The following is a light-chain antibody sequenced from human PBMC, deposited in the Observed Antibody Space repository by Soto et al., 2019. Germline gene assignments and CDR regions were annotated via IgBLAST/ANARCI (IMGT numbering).Light chain of an antibody. CDR1: NSNIGSHT. CDR3: SVWDDSLNGWV. V-gene: IGLV1-44*01. CDR2: SNN. Sequence: QSVLTQLPSASGTPGQRVTISCSGSNSNIGSHTVNWYQQFPGTAPKLLMYSNNQRPSGVPDRFSGSKSGTSASLAISGLQSEDEADYYCSVWDDSLNGWVFGGGTKLTVL. J-gene: IGLJ3*02.